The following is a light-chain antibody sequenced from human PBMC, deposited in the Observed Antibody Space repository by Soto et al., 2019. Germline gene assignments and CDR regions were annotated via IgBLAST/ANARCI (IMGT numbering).Light chain of an antibody. CDR1: QTVSSNY. J-gene: IGKJ2*01. Sequence: EIVLTQSPGTLSWSPGERATLSCRASQTVSSNYLAGYQQKPGQAPRLLIYDAFSRATGIPDRFSGSGSGTDFTLPIRRLEPEDFAVYYCQQYGISPGYTFGQGTKLEIK. V-gene: IGKV3-20*01. CDR3: QQYGISPGYT. CDR2: DAF.